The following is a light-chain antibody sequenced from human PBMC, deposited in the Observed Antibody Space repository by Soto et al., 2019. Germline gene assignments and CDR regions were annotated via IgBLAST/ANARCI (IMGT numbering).Light chain of an antibody. Sequence: QLVLTQSPSASASLXXXXXXXXTLSSXHSSYAIAWHQLQPEKGPRSLMKLDSDGSHTKGDGIPDRFSGSSSGAERYLTISSLQSEDEADYYCQTWGTGFQVFGGGTKVTVL. V-gene: IGLV4-69*01. CDR2: LDSDGSH. J-gene: IGLJ3*02. CDR3: QTWGTGFQV. CDR1: SXHSSYA.